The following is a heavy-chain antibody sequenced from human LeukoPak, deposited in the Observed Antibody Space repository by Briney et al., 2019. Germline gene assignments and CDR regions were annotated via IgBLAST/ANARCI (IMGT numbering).Heavy chain of an antibody. CDR3: ARDNSLRDTAWWFDP. V-gene: IGHV4-4*07. CDR1: GDSINNFY. D-gene: IGHD5-24*01. Sequence: SETLSLTCTVSGDSINNFYLSWIRQPAGQGLQWIGRIYTTGSITYNPSLKSRVTMSVDRSKKNSSLRLSSVTAPDTAVYYCARDNSLRDTAWWFDPWGQGTLVTVSS. J-gene: IGHJ5*02. CDR2: IYTTGSI.